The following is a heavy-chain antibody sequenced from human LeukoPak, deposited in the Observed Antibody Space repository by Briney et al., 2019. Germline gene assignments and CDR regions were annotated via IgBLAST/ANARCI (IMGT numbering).Heavy chain of an antibody. J-gene: IGHJ3*02. D-gene: IGHD1-26*01. V-gene: IGHV4-59*01. CDR2: IYYSGNT. CDR3: ARARGSFKRDAFDI. Sequence: PSETLSLTCTVSGGSISSYCWSWIRQPPGKGLEWIGYIYYSGNTNYNPSLKSRVTISVDTSKNPFSLKLSSVTAADTAVYYCARARGSFKRDAFDIWGQGTMVTVSS. CDR1: GGSISSYC.